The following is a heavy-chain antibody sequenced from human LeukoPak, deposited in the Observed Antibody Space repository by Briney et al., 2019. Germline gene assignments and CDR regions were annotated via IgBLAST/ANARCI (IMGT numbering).Heavy chain of an antibody. CDR2: IIPIFGTA. V-gene: IGHV1-69*13. CDR3: ARMYDFWSGYGYYYYYYMDV. D-gene: IGHD3/OR15-3a*01. Sequence: VASVKVSCKASGGTFSSYAISWVRQAPGQGLEWMGGIIPIFGTANYAQKFQGRVTITADESTSTAYMELSSLRSEDTAVYYCARMYDFWSGYGYYYYYYMDVWGKGTTVTVSS. CDR1: GGTFSSYA. J-gene: IGHJ6*03.